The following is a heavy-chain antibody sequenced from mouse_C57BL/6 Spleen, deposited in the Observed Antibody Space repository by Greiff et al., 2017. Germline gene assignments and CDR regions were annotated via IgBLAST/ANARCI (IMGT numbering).Heavy chain of an antibody. D-gene: IGHD4-1*01. CDR3: TRTGTGDAMDY. V-gene: IGHV1-15*01. J-gene: IGHJ4*01. Sequence: QVQLQQSGAELVRPGASVTLSCKASGYTFTDYEMPWVKQTPVHGLEWIGAIDPETGGTAYNQKFKGKAILTADKSSSTAYMELRSLTSEDSAVYYCTRTGTGDAMDYWGQGTSVTVSS. CDR1: GYTFTDYE. CDR2: IDPETGGT.